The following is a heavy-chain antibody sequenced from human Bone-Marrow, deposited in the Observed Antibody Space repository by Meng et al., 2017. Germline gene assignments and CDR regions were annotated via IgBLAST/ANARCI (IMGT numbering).Heavy chain of an antibody. CDR1: GGSISSGSYY. V-gene: IGHV4-61*02. D-gene: IGHD6-19*01. CDR3: ARGTGYSSGWYVSYYFDY. J-gene: IGHJ4*02. CDR2: IYTSGST. Sequence: SCTVSGGSISSGSYYWSWSRQPAGKELEWIGRIYTSGSTNYNPSLKSRVTISVDTSKNQFSLKLSSVTAADTAVYYCARGTGYSSGWYVSYYFDYWGQGTRVTCYS.